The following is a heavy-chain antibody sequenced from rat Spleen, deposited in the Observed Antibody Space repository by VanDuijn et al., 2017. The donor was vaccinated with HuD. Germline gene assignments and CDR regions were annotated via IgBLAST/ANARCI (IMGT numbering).Heavy chain of an antibody. V-gene: IGHV5S23*01. J-gene: IGHJ4*01. Sequence: EVQLVESGGGLVQPGRSMKLSCAASGLSFSNYDMAWVRQAPTKGLEWVATLSYDGHTTYYRDSVKGRFTISRDIAKNTLYLEMNSLRSEDTATYYCTRAMYTTDYYYAKGYYVMDAGGQGASVTVSS. D-gene: IGHD1-6*01. CDR2: LSYDGHTT. CDR3: TRAMYTTDYYYAKGYYVMDA. CDR1: GLSFSNYD.